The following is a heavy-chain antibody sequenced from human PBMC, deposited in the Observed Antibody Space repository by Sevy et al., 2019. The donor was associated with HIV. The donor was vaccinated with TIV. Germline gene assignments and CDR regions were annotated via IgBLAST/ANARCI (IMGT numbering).Heavy chain of an antibody. J-gene: IGHJ6*03. CDR3: ARRSDFWSGYYSHYYYMDV. Sequence: SETLSLTCAVPGYSISSGYYWGWIRQPPGKGLEWIGSIYHSGSTYYNPSLKSRVTISVDTSKNQFSLKLSSVTAADTAVYYCARRSDFWSGYYSHYYYMDVWGKGTTVTVSS. D-gene: IGHD3-3*01. CDR1: GYSISSGYY. V-gene: IGHV4-38-2*01. CDR2: IYHSGST.